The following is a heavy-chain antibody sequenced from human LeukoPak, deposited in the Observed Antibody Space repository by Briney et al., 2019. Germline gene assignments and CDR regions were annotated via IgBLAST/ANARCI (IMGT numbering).Heavy chain of an antibody. CDR2: IYYSGST. J-gene: IGHJ4*02. Sequence: SETLSLTCIVSGGSISSNNYYWGWIRQPPGKGLEWIGSIYYSGSTYYNPSLKSRVTISVDTSKNQFSLRLNSVTAAATAVYYCARRGKSYGDADYWGQGTLVTVSS. CDR3: ARRGKSYGDADY. V-gene: IGHV4-39*01. CDR1: GGSISSNNYY. D-gene: IGHD5-18*01.